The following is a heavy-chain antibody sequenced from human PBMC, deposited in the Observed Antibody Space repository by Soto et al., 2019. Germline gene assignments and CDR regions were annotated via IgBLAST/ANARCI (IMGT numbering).Heavy chain of an antibody. J-gene: IGHJ3*02. Sequence: ASVKVSCKTSGYTFTSSGISWVRQAPGQGLEWMGWISAYNGNTNYAQKLQGRVTMTTDTSTSTAYMELRSLRSDDTAVYYCARGPYYYDSSGYSQIRAFDIWGQ. CDR2: ISAYNGNT. CDR3: ARGPYYYDSSGYSQIRAFDI. D-gene: IGHD3-22*01. CDR1: GYTFTSSG. V-gene: IGHV1-18*01.